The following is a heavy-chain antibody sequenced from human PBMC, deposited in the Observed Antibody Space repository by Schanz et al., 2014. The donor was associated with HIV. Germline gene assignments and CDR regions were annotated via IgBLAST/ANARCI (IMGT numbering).Heavy chain of an antibody. Sequence: EVQLLESGGGLVQPGGSLRLSCAASGFTFSTFPMTWVRQPPGKGLEWVSTISESGGRSYYADSVNGRFTISRDNSKNTLYLQMTTLRTEDTAVYYCAKPEYDSRGNSQSHFDSWGQGTLVTVSS. CDR2: ISESGGRS. CDR3: AKPEYDSRGNSQSHFDS. J-gene: IGHJ4*02. CDR1: GFTFSTFP. D-gene: IGHD3-22*01. V-gene: IGHV3-23*01.